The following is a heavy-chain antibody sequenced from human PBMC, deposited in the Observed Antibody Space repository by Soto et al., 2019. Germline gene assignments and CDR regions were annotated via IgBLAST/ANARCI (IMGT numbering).Heavy chain of an antibody. CDR3: ARDTSGWSLNGLDV. D-gene: IGHD6-19*01. J-gene: IGHJ6*02. V-gene: IGHV1-46*01. CDR1: GSAITRYY. CDR2: INPGGGSG. Sequence: QVDLVQSGAEVKKPGASVTISCKASGSAITRYYIHLVRQAPGRGLEWMGIINPGGGSGSYAQKFQDRVTIDKDTSTGTVYMDLRSLRTEDTAVYYCARDTSGWSLNGLDVWGQGTTVHVSS.